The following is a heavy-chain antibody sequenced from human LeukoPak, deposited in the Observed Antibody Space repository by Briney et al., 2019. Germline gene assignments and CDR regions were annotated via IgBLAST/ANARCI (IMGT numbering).Heavy chain of an antibody. D-gene: IGHD5-24*01. CDR2: ISRSGSTK. Sequence: PGGSLRLSCAASGFTFSDYNMRWIRQAPGKGLEWVSSISRSGSTKYYADSVKGRFTIFRDNAKNSLSLQMNSLRAEDTAVYYCAVVEMSTPTPKYFDYWGQGTLVTVSS. V-gene: IGHV3-11*04. CDR1: GFTFSDYN. J-gene: IGHJ4*02. CDR3: AVVEMSTPTPKYFDY.